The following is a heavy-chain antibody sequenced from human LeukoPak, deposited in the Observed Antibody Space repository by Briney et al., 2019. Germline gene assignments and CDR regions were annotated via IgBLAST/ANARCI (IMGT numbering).Heavy chain of an antibody. D-gene: IGHD3-22*01. CDR2: IYYSGST. CDR3: AGTILPDYYDSSGYSSSFDY. CDR1: GGSISSGGYY. J-gene: IGHJ4*02. V-gene: IGHV4-31*03. Sequence: PSQTLSLTCTFSGGSISSGGYYWSWIRQHPGKGLEWIGYIYYSGSTYYNPSLKSRVTISVDTSKNQFSLKLSSVTAADTAVYYCAGTILPDYYDSSGYSSSFDYWGQGTLVTVSS.